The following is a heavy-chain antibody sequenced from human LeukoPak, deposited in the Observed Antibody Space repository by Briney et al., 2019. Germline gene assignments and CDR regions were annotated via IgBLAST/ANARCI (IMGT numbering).Heavy chain of an antibody. V-gene: IGHV3-23*01. CDR3: AKELYYYGSAGATFFDY. Sequence: PGGSLRLSCAASGFTFSSYAMSWVRQAPGKGLEWVSAISGSGGSTYYADSVKGRFTISRDNSKNTLYLQMNSLRAEDTAVYYCAKELYYYGSAGATFFDYWGQGTLVTVSS. CDR1: GFTFSSYA. CDR2: ISGSGGST. J-gene: IGHJ4*02. D-gene: IGHD3-10*01.